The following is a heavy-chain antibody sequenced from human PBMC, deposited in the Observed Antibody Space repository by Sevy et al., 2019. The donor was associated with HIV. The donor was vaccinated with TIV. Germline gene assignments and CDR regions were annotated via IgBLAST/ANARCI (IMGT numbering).Heavy chain of an antibody. CDR3: AGVNAGGRGYS. D-gene: IGHD3-10*01. CDR1: GGSITSLY. CDR2: IYYNGHI. V-gene: IGHV4-59*08. J-gene: IGHJ4*02. Sequence: SETLSLTCTVSGGSITSLYWNWIRQPPGKGLEWIANIYYNGHINYNPSLKSRVTLSLDTSKNHFSLRLSSVTAADAAMYYCAGVNAGGRGYSWGQGTLVTVSS.